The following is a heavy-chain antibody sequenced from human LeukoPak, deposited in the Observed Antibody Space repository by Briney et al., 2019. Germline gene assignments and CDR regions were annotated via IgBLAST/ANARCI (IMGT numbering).Heavy chain of an antibody. J-gene: IGHJ3*02. V-gene: IGHV3-23*05. D-gene: IGHD3-22*01. CDR1: GFIFRDYV. Sequence: QTGGSLRLSCTASGFIFRDYVMSWVRQAPGKGPEWVAAIWRTGDWTHYVDSVKGRFTISRDNSKNTLYLQMNSLRAEDTAVCYCAKGDWNQWLLLTESAFDIWGQGTMVTVSS. CDR3: AKGDWNQWLLLTESAFDI. CDR2: IWRTGDWT.